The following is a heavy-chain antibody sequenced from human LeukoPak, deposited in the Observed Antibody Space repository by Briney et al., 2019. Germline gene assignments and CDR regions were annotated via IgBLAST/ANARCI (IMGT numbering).Heavy chain of an antibody. CDR2: YSSSSSYI. V-gene: IGHV3-21*01. D-gene: IGHD5-12*01. CDR1: GGSISSSN. Sequence: PSETLSLTCTVSGGSISSSNFYWGWVRQAPGKGLEWVTSYSSSSSYIYYADSVKGRFTISRDNAKNSLYLQMNSLRAEDTAVYYCARALDIVATTTPIDYWGQGTLVTVSS. CDR3: ARALDIVATTTPIDY. J-gene: IGHJ4*02.